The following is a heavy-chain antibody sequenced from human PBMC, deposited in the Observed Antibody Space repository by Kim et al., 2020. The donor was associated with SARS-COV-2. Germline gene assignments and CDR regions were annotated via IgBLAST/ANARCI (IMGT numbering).Heavy chain of an antibody. J-gene: IGHJ5*02. D-gene: IGHD3-3*01. V-gene: IGHV3-9*01. CDR1: GFTFGDYA. Sequence: GGSLRLSCAASGFTFGDYAMHWVRQAPGKGLEWVSGISWNSGSIGYADSVKGRFTISRDNAKNSLYLQMNSLRAEDTALYYCAKDSAARLRFLERGRFDPWGQGTLVTVSS. CDR2: ISWNSGSI. CDR3: AKDSAARLRFLERGRFDP.